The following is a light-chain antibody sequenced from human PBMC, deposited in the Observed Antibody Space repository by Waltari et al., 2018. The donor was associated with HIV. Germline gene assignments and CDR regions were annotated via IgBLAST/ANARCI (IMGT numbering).Light chain of an antibody. CDR1: QSISGN. Sequence: EIVMTQSPVTLSESPGERATLSCRASQSISGNLAWYQQKPGQAPRLLIYGASTRATGIPARFSGSGSGTEFTLTISSLQSEDFAVYYCQQYNNWPRTFGQGTKLEIK. V-gene: IGKV3-15*01. CDR3: QQYNNWPRT. J-gene: IGKJ2*01. CDR2: GAS.